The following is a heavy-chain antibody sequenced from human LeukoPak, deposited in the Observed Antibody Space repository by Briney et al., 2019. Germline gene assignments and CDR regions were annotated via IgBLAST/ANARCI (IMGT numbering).Heavy chain of an antibody. CDR1: GGSISSYY. V-gene: IGHV4-59*01. D-gene: IGHD3-3*01. CDR3: AATITIFGVVTGTLVFDY. J-gene: IGHJ4*02. CDR2: IYYSGST. Sequence: PSETLSLTCTVSGGSISSYYWSWIRQPPGKGLEWIGYIYYSGSTNYNPSLKSRVTISVDTSKNQFSLKLSSVTAADTAVYYCAATITIFGVVTGTLVFDYWGQGTLVTVSS.